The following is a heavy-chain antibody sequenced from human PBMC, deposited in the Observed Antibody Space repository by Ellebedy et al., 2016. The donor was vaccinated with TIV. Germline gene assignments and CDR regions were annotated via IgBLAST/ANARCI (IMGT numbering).Heavy chain of an antibody. Sequence: SVKVSCXASGGTFSSYAISWVRQAPGQGLEWMGGIIPIFGTANYAQKFQGRVTITADESTSTAYMELSSLRSEDTAVYYCRYYYDSSGYLPHRPPVDYWGQGTLVTVSS. CDR1: GGTFSSYA. V-gene: IGHV1-69*13. CDR2: IIPIFGTA. CDR3: RYYYDSSGYLPHRPPVDY. D-gene: IGHD3-22*01. J-gene: IGHJ4*02.